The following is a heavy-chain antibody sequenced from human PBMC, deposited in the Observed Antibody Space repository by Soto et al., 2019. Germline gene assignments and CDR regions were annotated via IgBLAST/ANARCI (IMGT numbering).Heavy chain of an antibody. CDR3: ARDTNSLDP. D-gene: IGHD3-16*01. V-gene: IGHV4-38-2*02. Sequence: LSLTCTVSGGSINSGFFWGWIRQPPGKGLEWIGSIFHTGDTYYNPSLKSRITMSVDTSRNQFSLNLTSLTAAETAVYYCARDTNSLDPWGQGTLVTVSS. J-gene: IGHJ5*02. CDR2: IFHTGDT. CDR1: GGSINSGFF.